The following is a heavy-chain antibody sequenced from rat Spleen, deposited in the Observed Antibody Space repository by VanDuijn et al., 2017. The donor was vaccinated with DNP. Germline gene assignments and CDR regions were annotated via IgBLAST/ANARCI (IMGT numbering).Heavy chain of an antibody. D-gene: IGHD1-11*01. Sequence: EVQLVESGGGLVQSGRSLKVSCAASGFTFSDYNMAWVRQAPKKGLEWVATITYDGSRTYFRDSVKGRFTISRAIAKSTLYLQMDSLRSEDTATYYCTTFEGRNAWGQGTSVTVSS. V-gene: IGHV5S10*01. CDR1: GFTFSDYN. CDR2: ITYDGSRT. CDR3: TTFEGRNA. J-gene: IGHJ4*01.